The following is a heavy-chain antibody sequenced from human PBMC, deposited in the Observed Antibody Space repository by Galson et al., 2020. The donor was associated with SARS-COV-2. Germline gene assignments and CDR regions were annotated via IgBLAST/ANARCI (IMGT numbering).Heavy chain of an antibody. Sequence: GGSLRLSCAASGFTFSSYSINWVRQAPGKGLEWVSSISSSSSYIYYADSVKGRFTISRDNAKNSLYLQMNSLRAEDTAVYYCARGRDLYSSSWYHYYYGMDVWGQGTTVTVSS. CDR3: ARGRDLYSSSWYHYYYGMDV. V-gene: IGHV3-21*01. CDR1: GFTFSSYS. J-gene: IGHJ6*02. CDR2: ISSSSSYI. D-gene: IGHD6-13*01.